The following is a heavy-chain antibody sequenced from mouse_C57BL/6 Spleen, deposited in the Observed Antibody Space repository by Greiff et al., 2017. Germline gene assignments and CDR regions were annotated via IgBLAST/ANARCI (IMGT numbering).Heavy chain of an antibody. CDR2: ISSGGSYT. CDR3: ARRRTAQALDY. CDR1: GFTFSSYG. J-gene: IGHJ2*01. Sequence: EVHLVESGGDLVKPGGSLKLSCAASGFTFSSYGMSWVRQTPDKRLEWVATISSGGSYTYYPDSVKGRFTISRDNAKNTLYLQMSSLKSEDTAMYYCARRRTAQALDYWGQGTTLTVSS. D-gene: IGHD3-2*02. V-gene: IGHV5-6*01.